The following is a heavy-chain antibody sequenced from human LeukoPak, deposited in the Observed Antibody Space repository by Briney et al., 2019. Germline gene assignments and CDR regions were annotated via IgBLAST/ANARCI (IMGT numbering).Heavy chain of an antibody. D-gene: IGHD1-26*01. V-gene: IGHV4-38-2*02. CDR2: IYHSGST. J-gene: IGHJ4*02. CDR1: GYSISSGYY. Sequence: PSETLSLTCTVSGYSISSGYYWGWIRQPPGKGLEWIGSIYHSGSTYYNPSLKSRVTISVDTSKNQFSLKLSSVTAADTAVYYCAREGRDGSYSRYWGQGTLVTVSS. CDR3: AREGRDGSYSRY.